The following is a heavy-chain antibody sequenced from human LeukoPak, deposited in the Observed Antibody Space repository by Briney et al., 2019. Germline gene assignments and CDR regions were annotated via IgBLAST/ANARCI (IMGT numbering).Heavy chain of an antibody. V-gene: IGHV3-74*01. CDR1: GFTFSSYW. D-gene: IGHD2-15*01. CDR2: INTDGSST. J-gene: IGHJ4*02. CDR3: ARVQVVVAATPFDY. Sequence: GGSLRLSCAASGFTFSSYWMHWVRQAPGKGLVWVSRINTDGSSTSYADSVKGRFTISRDNAKNTLYLQMNSLRAEDTAVYYCARVQVVVAATPFDYWGQGTLVTVSS.